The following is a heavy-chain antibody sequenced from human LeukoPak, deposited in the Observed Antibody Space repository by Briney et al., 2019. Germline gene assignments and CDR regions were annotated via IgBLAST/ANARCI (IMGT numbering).Heavy chain of an antibody. CDR1: GFTFSDYY. Sequence: GESLRLACAAPGFTFSDYYMTWIRQAPGKGLEWISYINTSAVTRYYADCVNGRFTICTDTAKKSQYMQMNSLRAEGTAVYYCARDAIDSSGFDFDYWGQGTLVTVSS. CDR2: INTSAVTR. CDR3: ARDAIDSSGFDFDY. V-gene: IGHV3-11*01. J-gene: IGHJ4*02. D-gene: IGHD3-22*01.